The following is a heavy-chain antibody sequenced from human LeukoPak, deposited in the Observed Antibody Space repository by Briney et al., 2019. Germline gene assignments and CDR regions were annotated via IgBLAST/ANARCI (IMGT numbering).Heavy chain of an antibody. D-gene: IGHD1-26*01. V-gene: IGHV4-30-4*08. Sequence: SETLSLTCTVSGGSISSGDYYWSWIRQPPGKGLEWIGYIYYSGSTYYNPSLKSRVTISVDTSKNQFSLKLSSVTAADTAVYYCARRLGGSYDYYFDYWGQGTLVTVSS. J-gene: IGHJ4*02. CDR2: IYYSGST. CDR1: GGSISSGDYY. CDR3: ARRLGGSYDYYFDY.